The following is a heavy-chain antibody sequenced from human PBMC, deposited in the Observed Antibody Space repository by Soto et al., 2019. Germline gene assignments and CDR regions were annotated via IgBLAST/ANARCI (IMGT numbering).Heavy chain of an antibody. Sequence: GGSLRLSCAASGFSFSTYLMSWVRQAPGKGLEWVANIKQGGNEKFYVDSVKGRFAISRDNDKKSLYLQMDSLRVEDTAVYYCVGALTYEVPYYYYGMDVWGQGTTVTVSS. J-gene: IGHJ6*02. CDR1: GFSFSTYL. CDR2: IKQGGNEK. V-gene: IGHV3-7*01. D-gene: IGHD3-16*01. CDR3: VGALTYEVPYYYYGMDV.